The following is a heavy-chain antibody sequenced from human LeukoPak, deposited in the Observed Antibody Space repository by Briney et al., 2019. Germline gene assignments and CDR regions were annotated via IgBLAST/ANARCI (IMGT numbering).Heavy chain of an antibody. V-gene: IGHV3-30*02. CDR3: AKDRGCSSTSCHYFDY. D-gene: IGHD2-2*01. CDR2: IRYDGSNK. J-gene: IGHJ4*02. CDR1: GFTFSSYG. Sequence: PGGSLRLSCAASGFTFSSYGMHWVRQAPGKGLEWVAFIRYDGSNKYYADSVKGRFTISRDNSKNTLYLQMNSLRAEDTAVYYCAKDRGCSSTSCHYFDYWGQGTLVTASS.